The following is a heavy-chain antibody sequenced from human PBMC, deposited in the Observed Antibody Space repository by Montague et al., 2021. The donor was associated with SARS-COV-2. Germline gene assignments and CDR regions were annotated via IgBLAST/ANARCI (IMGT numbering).Heavy chain of an antibody. J-gene: IGHJ5*01. V-gene: IGHV4-59*01. Sequence: SETLSLTCTVSFGSISTYYWSWIRQPPGEGLEWIGFISYNGSTKYNPSLKRRVSISLDTSKNQFSLKLSSVTAADTAVYYCARQDAWAYCGDECYRGWFDSWGQGTLVTVSS. D-gene: IGHD2-21*01. CDR3: ARQDAWAYCGDECYRGWFDS. CDR1: FGSISTYY. CDR2: ISYNGST.